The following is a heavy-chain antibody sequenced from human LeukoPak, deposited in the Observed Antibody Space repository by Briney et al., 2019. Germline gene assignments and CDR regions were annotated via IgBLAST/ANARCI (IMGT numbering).Heavy chain of an antibody. J-gene: IGHJ6*03. V-gene: IGHV3-48*01. CDR3: ARDPRGSYYYYMDV. CDR1: GFTFSSYS. Sequence: GGSLRLSCGASGFTFSSYSMNWVRQAPGKGLEWVSYISSSSSTIYYADSVKGRFTISRDNAKNSLYLQMNSLRADDTAVYYCARDPRGSYYYYMDVWGKGTTVTVSS. D-gene: IGHD1-26*01. CDR2: ISSSSSTI.